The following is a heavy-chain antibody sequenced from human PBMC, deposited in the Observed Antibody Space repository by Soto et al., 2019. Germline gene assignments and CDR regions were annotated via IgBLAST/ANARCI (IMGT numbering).Heavy chain of an antibody. V-gene: IGHV4-34*01. J-gene: IGHJ5*02. D-gene: IGHD3-3*01. CDR1: GGSFSGYY. CDR3: ARAARRLRFYWFDP. Sequence: PSATLSLTCAVYGGSFSGYYWSWIRQPPGKGLEWIGEINHSGSTNYNPSLKSRVTISVDTSKNQFSLKLSSVTAADTAVYYCARAARRLRFYWFDPWGQGTLVTVSS. CDR2: INHSGST.